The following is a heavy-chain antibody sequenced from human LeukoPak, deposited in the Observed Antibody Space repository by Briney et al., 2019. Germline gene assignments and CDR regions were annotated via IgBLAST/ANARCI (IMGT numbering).Heavy chain of an antibody. J-gene: IGHJ4*02. D-gene: IGHD6-19*01. CDR1: GGSIISYY. V-gene: IGHV4-59*01. CDR3: ARAPYSSGWSSL. CDR2: IYSSGST. Sequence: SETPSLTCTVSGGSIISYYWSWIRQPPGKGLEWIGYIYSSGSTNYNPSLKSRVTISVGTSKNQFSLKLSSVTAADTAVYYCARAPYSSGWSSLWGQGTLVTVSS.